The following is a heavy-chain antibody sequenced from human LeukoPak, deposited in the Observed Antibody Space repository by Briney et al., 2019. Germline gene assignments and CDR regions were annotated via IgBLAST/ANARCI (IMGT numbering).Heavy chain of an antibody. D-gene: IGHD3-22*01. CDR1: GFTFSSYG. Sequence: GGSLRLSCAASGFTFSSYGMTWVRQAPGKGLEWVSSISSSSSYIYYADSVKGRFTISRDNAKNSLYLQMNSLRAEDTAVYYCARDRERTYYYDSSGYSYAFDIWGQGTMVTVSS. CDR2: ISSSSSYI. V-gene: IGHV3-21*01. CDR3: ARDRERTYYYDSSGYSYAFDI. J-gene: IGHJ3*02.